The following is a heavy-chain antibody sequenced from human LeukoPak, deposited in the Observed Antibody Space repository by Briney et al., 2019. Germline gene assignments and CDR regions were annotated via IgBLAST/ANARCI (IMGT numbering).Heavy chain of an antibody. Sequence: PSETLSLTCAVSGYSISSGYYWDWIRQPPGKGLEWIGSIYHSGSTYYNPSLKSRVTISVDTSKNQFSLKLSSVTAADTAVYYCASFYGDYFYYYYYMDVWGKGTTVTVSS. CDR1: GYSISSGYY. J-gene: IGHJ6*03. CDR3: ASFYGDYFYYYYYMDV. V-gene: IGHV4-38-2*01. D-gene: IGHD4-17*01. CDR2: IYHSGST.